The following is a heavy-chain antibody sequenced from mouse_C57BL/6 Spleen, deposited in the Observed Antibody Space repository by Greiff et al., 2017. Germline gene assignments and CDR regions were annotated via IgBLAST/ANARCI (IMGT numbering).Heavy chain of an antibody. CDR3: AREGLYWADFDY. V-gene: IGHV5-17*01. Sequence: DVMLVESGGGLVKPGGSLKLSCAASGFTFSDYGMHWVRQAPEKGLEWVAYISSGSSTIYYADTVKGRFTISRDNAKNTLFLQMTSLRSEDTAMYYCAREGLYWADFDYWGQGTTLTVSS. J-gene: IGHJ2*01. D-gene: IGHD4-1*01. CDR1: GFTFSDYG. CDR2: ISSGSSTI.